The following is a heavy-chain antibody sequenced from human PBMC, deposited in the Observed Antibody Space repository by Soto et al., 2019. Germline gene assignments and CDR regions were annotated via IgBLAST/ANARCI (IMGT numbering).Heavy chain of an antibody. J-gene: IGHJ5*02. V-gene: IGHV4-34*01. CDR1: GGSFSGYC. Sequence: SETLSLTCAVYGGSFSGYCWSWIRQPPGKGLEWIGEINHSGSTNYNPSLKSRVTISVDTSKNQFSLKLSSVTAADTAVYYCARGGSIVVVVAEKYNWFDPWGQGTLVTVSS. CDR3: ARGGSIVVVVAEKYNWFDP. CDR2: INHSGST. D-gene: IGHD2-15*01.